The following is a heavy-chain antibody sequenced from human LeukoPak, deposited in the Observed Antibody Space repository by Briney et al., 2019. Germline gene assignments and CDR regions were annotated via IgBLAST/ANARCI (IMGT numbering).Heavy chain of an antibody. V-gene: IGHV4-30-2*01. CDR2: FYGGGSA. D-gene: IGHD1-1*01. J-gene: IGHJ4*02. CDR1: GDSISSGAYY. Sequence: SETLSLTCTVSGDSISSGAYYWSWIRQPPGKGLEWIGYFYGGGSASYNPSLKSRVTISVDRSNNQFSLKMSSVTAADTAVYYCVRDVSQRRHFDYWGQGTLVTVSS. CDR3: VRDVSQRRHFDY.